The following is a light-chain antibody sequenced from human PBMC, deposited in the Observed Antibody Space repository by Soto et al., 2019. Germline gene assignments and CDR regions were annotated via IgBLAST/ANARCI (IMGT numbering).Light chain of an antibody. CDR2: DVS. CDR3: CSYAGSYTFNVV. CDR1: SSDVGGYNY. Sequence: QSVLTQPRSVSGSPGQSVTISCTGTSSDVGGYNYVSWYQQHPGKAPKLKIYDVSKRPSGVPQRFSGFKSGNTASLTISGLPAEYEADYYCCSYAGSYTFNVVFGGGTKVTVL. V-gene: IGLV2-11*01. J-gene: IGLJ2*01.